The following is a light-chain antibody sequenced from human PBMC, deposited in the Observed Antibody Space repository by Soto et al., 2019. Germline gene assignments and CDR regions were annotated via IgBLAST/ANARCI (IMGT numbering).Light chain of an antibody. CDR2: EVS. CDR3: CSYGGGNNFYV. V-gene: IGLV2-8*01. CDR1: SSDIGTYDY. J-gene: IGLJ1*01. Sequence: QSVLTQPPSSSVSPGQSVTISFTGTSSDIGTYDYVSCYQHLPDKAPKLIIYEVSKRPTGVPDRFSGSKSGNTASLTVSGLQAEDEGDYYCCSYGGGNNFYVFGTGTKVTAL.